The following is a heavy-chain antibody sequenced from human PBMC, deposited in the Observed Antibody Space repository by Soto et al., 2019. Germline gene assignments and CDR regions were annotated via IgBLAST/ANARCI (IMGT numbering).Heavy chain of an antibody. CDR3: ARDFPSRYSGYDLKGPYNWFDP. J-gene: IGHJ5*02. CDR2: INPSGGST. CDR1: GYAFTSYY. Sequence: ASVKVSCKASGYAFTSYYMHWVRQAPGQGLEWMGIINPSGGSTSYAQKFQGRVTMTRDTSTSTVYMELSSLRSEDTAVYYCARDFPSRYSGYDLKGPYNWFDPWGQGTLVTVSS. D-gene: IGHD5-12*01. V-gene: IGHV1-46*01.